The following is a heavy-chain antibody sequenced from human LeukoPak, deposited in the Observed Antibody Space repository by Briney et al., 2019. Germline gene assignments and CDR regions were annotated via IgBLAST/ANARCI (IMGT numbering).Heavy chain of an antibody. J-gene: IGHJ4*02. D-gene: IGHD3-22*01. CDR2: ISIYNYKT. CDR1: GYTFTTYG. CDR3: ARDHAKDFYDTSGHFDY. V-gene: IGHV1-18*01. Sequence: GASVKVSCKSSGYTFTTYGINWVRQPRGEGLGLMGRISIYNYKTNYAQKFHGRATMTTDTAASTAYMELRSLRSDDTGAYYCARDHAKDFYDTSGHFDYWGQGTLVTVSS.